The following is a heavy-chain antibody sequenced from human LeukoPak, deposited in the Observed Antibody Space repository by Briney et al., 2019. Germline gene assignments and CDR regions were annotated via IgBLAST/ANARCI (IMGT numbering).Heavy chain of an antibody. D-gene: IGHD6-19*01. CDR3: ARDRGGWQKYFDY. CDR1: GFTFSSNY. V-gene: IGHV3-66*01. CDR2: IYSGGST. Sequence: GGSLRLPCAASGFTFSSNYMSWVRQAPGKGLEWVSVIYSGGSTYYADSVKGRFTISRDNSKNTLYLQMNSLRAEDTAVYYCARDRGGWQKYFDYWGQGTLVTVSS. J-gene: IGHJ4*02.